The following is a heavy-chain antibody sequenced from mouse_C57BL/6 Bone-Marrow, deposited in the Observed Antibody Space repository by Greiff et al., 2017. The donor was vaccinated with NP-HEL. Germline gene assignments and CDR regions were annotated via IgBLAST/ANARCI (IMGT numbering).Heavy chain of an antibody. Sequence: QVQLQESGPGLVAPSQSLSITCTVSGFSLTSYAISWVRQPPGKGLEWLGVIWTGGGTNYNSALKSRLSISKDNSKSQVFLKMNSLQTDDTARYYCARNYYYEGDWYFDVWGTGTTVTVSS. V-gene: IGHV2-9-1*01. CDR1: GFSLTSYA. CDR3: ARNYYYEGDWYFDV. CDR2: IWTGGGT. D-gene: IGHD1-1*01. J-gene: IGHJ1*03.